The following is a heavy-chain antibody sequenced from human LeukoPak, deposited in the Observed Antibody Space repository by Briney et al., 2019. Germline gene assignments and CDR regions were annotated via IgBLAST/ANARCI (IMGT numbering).Heavy chain of an antibody. CDR2: IRGKAFGGKT. CDR3: TRRNTADAFDI. V-gene: IGHV3-49*04. J-gene: IGHJ3*02. Sequence: GGSLRLSCSASGFTFGDYPMTWVPQAPGMGLEWVGFIRGKAFGGKTHYAAPVKGRFTISRDDSKSIAYLQLNSLKTEDTAVYYCTRRNTADAFDIWGHGTMVTVSS. D-gene: IGHD5-18*01. CDR1: GFTFGDYP.